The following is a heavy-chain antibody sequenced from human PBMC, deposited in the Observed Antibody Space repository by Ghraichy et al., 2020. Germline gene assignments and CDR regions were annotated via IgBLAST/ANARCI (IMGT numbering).Heavy chain of an antibody. V-gene: IGHV4-39*07. CDR3: ARDWQYDILTGWSGYYYVDL. J-gene: IGHJ6*03. D-gene: IGHD3-9*01. CDR2: VYYSGNT. Sequence: ESLNISCTVSGDSIDNNVFYWGWIRQPPGKGLEWIGSVYYSGNTHYNPSLKSRVTISVDTSRNQFSLRLTSVTAADTAVYYCARDWQYDILTGWSGYYYVDLWGKGTTVTVSS. CDR1: GDSIDNNVFY.